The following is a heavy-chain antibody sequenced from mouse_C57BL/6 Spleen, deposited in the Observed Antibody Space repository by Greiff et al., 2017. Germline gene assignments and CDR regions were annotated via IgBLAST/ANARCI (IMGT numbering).Heavy chain of an antibody. D-gene: IGHD1-1*01. V-gene: IGHV1-69*01. CDR1: GYTFTSYW. CDR3: AREGSSGWYFGG. J-gene: IGHJ1*03. CDR2: IDPSDSYT. Sequence: QVQLQQPGAELVMPGASVKLSCKASGYTFTSYWMHWVKQRPGQGLEWIGEIDPSDSYTNYNQKFKGKATLTVDKSSSTAYMQLSSLTSEDSAVYYCAREGSSGWYFGGWGTGPTVTVAS.